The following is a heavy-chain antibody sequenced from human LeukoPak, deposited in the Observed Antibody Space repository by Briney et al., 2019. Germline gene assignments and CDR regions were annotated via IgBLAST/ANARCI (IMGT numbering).Heavy chain of an antibody. CDR2: ISYDGSNK. J-gene: IGHJ4*02. V-gene: IGHV3-30*18. CDR1: GFTFSSYW. D-gene: IGHD3-16*02. Sequence: GGSLRLSCAASGFTFSSYWMSWVRQAPGKGLEWVAVISYDGSNKYYADSVKGRFTISRDNSKNTLYLQMNSLRAEDTAVYYCAKTLYEFLPLIDYWGQGTLVTVSS. CDR3: AKTLYEFLPLIDY.